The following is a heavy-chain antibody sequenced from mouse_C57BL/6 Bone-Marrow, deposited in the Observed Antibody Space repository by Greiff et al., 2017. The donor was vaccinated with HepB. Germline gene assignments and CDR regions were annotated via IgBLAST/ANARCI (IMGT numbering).Heavy chain of an antibody. V-gene: IGHV5-6*02. J-gene: IGHJ3*01. CDR2: ISSGGSYT. CDR1: GFTFSSYG. CDR3: ARRAGGY. Sequence: EVMLVESGGDLVKPGGSLKLSCAASGFTFSSYGMSWVRQTPDKRLEWVATISSGGSYTYYPDSVKGRFTISRDNAKNTLYLQMSSLKSEDTAMYYCARRAGGYWGQGTLVTVSA.